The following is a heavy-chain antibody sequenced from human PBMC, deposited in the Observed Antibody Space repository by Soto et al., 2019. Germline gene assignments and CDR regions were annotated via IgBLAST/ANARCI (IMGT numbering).Heavy chain of an antibody. D-gene: IGHD6-19*01. CDR1: GFTFSRYD. CDR2: IDSAGDT. J-gene: IGHJ5*02. V-gene: IGHV3-13*01. Sequence: EVQLVESGGGLIQHGGSLRLSCTASGFTFSRYDMHWVRHVTDKGLEWVAIIDSAGDTYYSGSVKGRFTISRENAKNSLYLQMNSLRAEDTAVYYCARGITSGWVNWFDPWGQGTLVTVSS. CDR3: ARGITSGWVNWFDP.